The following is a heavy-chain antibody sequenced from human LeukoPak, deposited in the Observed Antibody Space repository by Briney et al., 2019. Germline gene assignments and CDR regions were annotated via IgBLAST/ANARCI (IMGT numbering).Heavy chain of an antibody. V-gene: IGHV3-23*01. Sequence: PGGSLRLSCAASGFTFSSYAMSWIRQAPGKGLEWVSAISGSGGSTYYADSVKGRFTVSRDNSKNTLYLQMNSLRAEDTAVYYCARERYSYGSTVDYWGQGTLVTVSS. J-gene: IGHJ4*02. CDR1: GFTFSSYA. CDR3: ARERYSYGSTVDY. D-gene: IGHD5-18*01. CDR2: ISGSGGST.